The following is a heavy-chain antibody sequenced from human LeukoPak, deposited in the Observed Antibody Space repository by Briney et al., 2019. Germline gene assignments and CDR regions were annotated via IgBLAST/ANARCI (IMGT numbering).Heavy chain of an antibody. D-gene: IGHD2-15*01. CDR1: GGSISSNTYY. Sequence: PSETLSLACAVSGGSISSNTYYWGWIRQPPGKGLEWIVIFDDSRSTYYNPSLQSRVTIFEDTSKNQFSLKLTSVTAADTAVYYCARHLGGSYYSPFDYWGRGTRVTVSS. J-gene: IGHJ4*02. V-gene: IGHV4-39*01. CDR2: FDDSRST. CDR3: ARHLGGSYYSPFDY.